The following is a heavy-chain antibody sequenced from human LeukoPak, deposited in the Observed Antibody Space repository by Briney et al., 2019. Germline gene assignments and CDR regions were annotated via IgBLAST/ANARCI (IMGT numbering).Heavy chain of an antibody. V-gene: IGHV4-39*01. J-gene: IGHJ5*02. Sequence: SETLSLTCTVSGGSISSSSYHWGWIRQPPGKGLELIGNIYYSGSTYYNPSLKSRVTISVDTSKNQFSLKLSSVTAADTAVYYCARRFISVVVAPDWFDPWGQGTLVTVSS. CDR1: GGSISSSSYH. CDR3: ARRFISVVVAPDWFDP. CDR2: IYYSGST. D-gene: IGHD2-15*01.